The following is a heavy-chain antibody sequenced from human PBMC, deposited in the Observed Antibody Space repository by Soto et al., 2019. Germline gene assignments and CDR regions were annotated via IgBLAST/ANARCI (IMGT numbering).Heavy chain of an antibody. V-gene: IGHV3-23*01. D-gene: IGHD1-26*01. Sequence: EVQLLESGGGLVQPGGYLRLSCEGSGFTFSTYAMSWVRQAPGKGLEWVSAICGSGGSTYYTDSVKGRLTFSRDNSKTTLYLQLNTLRAEDTALYYCAICKSGSYFDYWGQGSLVTVSS. CDR3: AICKSGSYFDY. CDR1: GFTFSTYA. J-gene: IGHJ4*02. CDR2: ICGSGGST.